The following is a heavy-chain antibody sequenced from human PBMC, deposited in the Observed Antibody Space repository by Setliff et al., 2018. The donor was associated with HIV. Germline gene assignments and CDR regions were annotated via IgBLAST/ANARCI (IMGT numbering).Heavy chain of an antibody. CDR3: ARHRFDLGYYYYYMDV. J-gene: IGHJ6*03. CDR1: GFSFREYY. Sequence: PGGSLRLSCAASGFSFREYYMNWIRQAPGKGLEWVSYISSHIGKNTNHADSVKGRFTISRDNSNNTLSLQINSLRAEDTALYYCARHRFDLGYYYYYMDVWGKGTTVTV. CDR2: ISSHIGKNT. V-gene: IGHV3-11*03. D-gene: IGHD5-12*01.